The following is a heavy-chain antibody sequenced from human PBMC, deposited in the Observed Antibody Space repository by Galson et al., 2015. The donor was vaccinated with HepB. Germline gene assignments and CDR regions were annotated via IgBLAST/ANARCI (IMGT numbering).Heavy chain of an antibody. CDR3: ASAQWLRAFDI. CDR1: GFTFSSYS. V-gene: IGHV3-21*01. Sequence: SLRLSCAASGFTFSSYSMNWVRQAPGKGLEWVSSISSSSSYIYYADSVKGRFTISRDNATNSLNLQMNSLRAEDTAVYYCASAQWLRAFDIWGQGTMVTVSS. CDR2: ISSSSSYI. D-gene: IGHD6-19*01. J-gene: IGHJ3*02.